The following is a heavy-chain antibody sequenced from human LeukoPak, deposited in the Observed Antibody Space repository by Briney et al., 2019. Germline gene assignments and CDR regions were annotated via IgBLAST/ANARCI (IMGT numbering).Heavy chain of an antibody. J-gene: IGHJ4*02. Sequence: ASVNVSCKASGYTFTSYDINWVRQATGQGLEWMGWMNPNSGNTGYAQKFQGRVTITRDTSISTAYTALSRLRSDDTAVYYCARGVRYSGSYYPDYWGQGTLVTVSS. CDR2: MNPNSGNT. CDR3: ARGVRYSGSYYPDY. D-gene: IGHD1-26*01. V-gene: IGHV1-8*03. CDR1: GYTFTSYD.